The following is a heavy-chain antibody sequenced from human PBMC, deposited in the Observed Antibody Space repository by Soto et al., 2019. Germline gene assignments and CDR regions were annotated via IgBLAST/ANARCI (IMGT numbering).Heavy chain of an antibody. CDR3: AIVKQLVRTAFDT. CDR2: ISGSGGST. D-gene: IGHD6-13*01. Sequence: PGGSLRLSCAASGFTFGSYAMSWVRQAPGKGLEWVSAISGSGGSTYYADSVKGRFTISRDNSKNTLYLQMNSLRAEDTAVYYCAIVKQLVRTAFDTLGQETMLTVSS. V-gene: IGHV3-23*01. CDR1: GFTFGSYA. J-gene: IGHJ3*02.